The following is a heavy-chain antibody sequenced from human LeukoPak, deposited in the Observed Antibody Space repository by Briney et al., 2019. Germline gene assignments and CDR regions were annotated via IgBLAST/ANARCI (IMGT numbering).Heavy chain of an antibody. Sequence: GGSLRLSCVASGFTFSSYALTWVRQAPGKGLEWVSTISNSGGDTYYADSVKGRFTISRDNSKNTLYLQMNSLRAEDTAVYYCARDSAMYYDFWSGPSGMDVWGQGTTVTVSS. D-gene: IGHD3-3*01. CDR2: ISNSGGDT. CDR3: ARDSAMYYDFWSGPSGMDV. J-gene: IGHJ6*02. CDR1: GFTFSSYA. V-gene: IGHV3-23*01.